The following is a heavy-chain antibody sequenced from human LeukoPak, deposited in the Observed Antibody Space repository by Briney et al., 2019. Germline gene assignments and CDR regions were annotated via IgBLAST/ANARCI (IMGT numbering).Heavy chain of an antibody. CDR3: ARLGFCRGDNCLDDY. Sequence: SSETLSLTCTVSGGSMSPYYWSWMRQPPGKGPEYVGYIFYTGGTNYNPSLKRRVTVSLDTSKNQFSLKLSSVTATDTAVYYCARLGFCRGDNCLDDYWGQGTLVTVSS. CDR2: IFYTGGT. CDR1: GGSMSPYY. J-gene: IGHJ4*02. V-gene: IGHV4-59*08. D-gene: IGHD2-15*01.